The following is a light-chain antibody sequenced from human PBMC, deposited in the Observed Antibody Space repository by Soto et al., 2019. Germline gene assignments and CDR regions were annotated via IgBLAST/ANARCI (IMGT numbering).Light chain of an antibody. Sequence: QSALTQPASVSGSRGQSIAISCTGTSSDVGAFNYVSWYQQHPGKAPKFMIFDVSSRPSGVSDRFSGSKSGNTASLTISGLQTEDEADYYCASYTTSSTYVFGTGTKVTV. CDR2: DVS. CDR3: ASYTTSSTYV. V-gene: IGLV2-14*03. J-gene: IGLJ1*01. CDR1: SSDVGAFNY.